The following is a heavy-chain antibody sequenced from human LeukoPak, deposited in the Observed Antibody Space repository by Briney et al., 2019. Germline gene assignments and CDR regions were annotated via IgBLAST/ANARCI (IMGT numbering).Heavy chain of an antibody. D-gene: IGHD2-2*01. CDR2: ISGSGGST. J-gene: IGHJ5*02. CDR3: AKTLSPYCSSTSCYFEWFDP. CDR1: GFTFSSYS. V-gene: IGHV3-23*01. Sequence: AGGSLRLSCAASGFTFSSYSMNWVRQAPGKGLEWVSAISGSGGSTYYADSVKGRFTISRDNSKNTLYLQMNSLRAEDTAVYYCAKTLSPYCSSTSCYFEWFDPWGQGTLVTVSS.